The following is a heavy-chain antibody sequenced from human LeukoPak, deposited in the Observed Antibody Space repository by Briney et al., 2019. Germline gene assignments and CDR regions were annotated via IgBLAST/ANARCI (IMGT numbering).Heavy chain of an antibody. Sequence: SETLSLTCTVSGGSMSTHLWGWIRQPAGKGAEWNGRIYTSGSTNYNPSLKSRVTMSVDTSKNQFSLKLSPVTAADTAMYYCARDRAGYSGYEGDPFDVWGQGTMVTVSS. J-gene: IGHJ3*01. CDR2: IYTSGST. V-gene: IGHV4-4*07. CDR1: GGSMSTHL. D-gene: IGHD5-12*01. CDR3: ARDRAGYSGYEGDPFDV.